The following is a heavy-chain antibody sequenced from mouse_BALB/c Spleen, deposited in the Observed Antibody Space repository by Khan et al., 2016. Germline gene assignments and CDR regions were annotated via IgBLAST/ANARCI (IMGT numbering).Heavy chain of an antibody. CDR2: IDPYNGGT. J-gene: IGHJ2*01. CDR1: GYAFTSYN. Sequence: VQLQQSGPELVKPGASVKVSCKASGYAFTSYNMYWVKQSHGKSLEWIGYIDPYNGGTSYNQTFKGKATLTVDKSSSTAYMHLNSLTSEDSAVYYCAIEGITTVVAKGLDYWGQGTTLTVSS. V-gene: IGHV1S135*01. D-gene: IGHD1-1*01. CDR3: AIEGITTVVAKGLDY.